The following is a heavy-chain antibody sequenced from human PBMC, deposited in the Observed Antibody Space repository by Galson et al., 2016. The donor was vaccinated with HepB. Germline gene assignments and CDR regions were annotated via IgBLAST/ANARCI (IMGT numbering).Heavy chain of an antibody. CDR3: ASQAAAGTADY. J-gene: IGHJ4*02. CDR2: INPSGGST. Sequence: SVKVSCKASGYTFTSYYMHWVRQAPGQGLEWMGIINPSGGSTSYAQKFQGRVTMTRDTSTSTVYMELSSLRSEETAGYYCASQAAAGTADYWGQGTLVTVSS. CDR1: GYTFTSYY. V-gene: IGHV1-46*01. D-gene: IGHD6-13*01.